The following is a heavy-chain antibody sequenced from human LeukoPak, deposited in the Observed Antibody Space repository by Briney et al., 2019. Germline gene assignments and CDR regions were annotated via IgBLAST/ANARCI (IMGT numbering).Heavy chain of an antibody. Sequence: ASVKVSCKASGYTFTGYYMHWLRQAPGQGLEWMGWINPNSGGTNYAQKFQGRVTMTRDTSISTAYMELSRLRSDDTAVYYCARDLVAVAGDFDYWGQGTLVTVSS. CDR1: GYTFTGYY. D-gene: IGHD6-19*01. J-gene: IGHJ4*02. V-gene: IGHV1-2*02. CDR3: ARDLVAVAGDFDY. CDR2: INPNSGGT.